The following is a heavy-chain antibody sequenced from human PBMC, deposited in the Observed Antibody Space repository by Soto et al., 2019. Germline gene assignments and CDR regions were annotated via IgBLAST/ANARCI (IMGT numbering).Heavy chain of an antibody. J-gene: IGHJ6*02. D-gene: IGHD2-15*01. CDR3: ARGGYCSGASCAYMGHYYYYGMDV. CDR1: GGSISSSNYY. Sequence: PSETLSLTCPVSGGSISSSNYYWGWIRQPPGKGLEWIGSIYYSGSTYYNPSLKSRVTISVDTSKNQFSLKLSSVTAADTAMYYCARGGYCSGASCAYMGHYYYYGMDVWGQGTTVTVSS. CDR2: IYYSGST. V-gene: IGHV4-39*01.